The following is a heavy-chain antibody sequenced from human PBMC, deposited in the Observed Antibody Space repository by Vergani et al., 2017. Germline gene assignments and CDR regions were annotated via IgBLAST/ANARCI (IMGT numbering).Heavy chain of an antibody. Sequence: EVQLVESGGGLVQPGGSLRLSCAASGFTFSSYDMHWVRQATGKGLEWVSAIGTAGDPDYPGSVKGRFTISRENAKNSLYLQMNSLRAGDTAVYYCARRRSTVVTLDYYYGMDVWGQGTTVTVSS. V-gene: IGHV3-13*05. CDR3: ARRRSTVVTLDYYYGMDV. D-gene: IGHD4-23*01. CDR1: GFTFSSYD. J-gene: IGHJ6*02. CDR2: IGTAGDP.